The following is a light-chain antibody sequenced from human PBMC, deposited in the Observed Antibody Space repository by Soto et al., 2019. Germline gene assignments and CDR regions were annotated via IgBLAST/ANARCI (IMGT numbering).Light chain of an antibody. CDR3: QQYGGSAQYT. Sequence: EIVLTQSPGILSLSPGERATLSCRASQNISSSSLAWYKQKPGQAPRLLIHAASSRATGIPDRFSGSGSGTAFTLNISSLEPDDFAVYYCQQYGGSAQYTFGQGTKLYIK. CDR1: QNISSSS. CDR2: AAS. V-gene: IGKV3-20*01. J-gene: IGKJ2*01.